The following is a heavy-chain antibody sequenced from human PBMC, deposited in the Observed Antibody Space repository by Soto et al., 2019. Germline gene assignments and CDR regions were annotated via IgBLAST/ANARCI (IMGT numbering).Heavy chain of an antibody. J-gene: IGHJ4*02. CDR1: GFTFSSYG. D-gene: IGHD6-19*01. V-gene: IGHV3-33*01. CDR2: IWYDGSNK. CDR3: AREDKQWLAGDY. Sequence: QVQLVESGGGVVQPGRSLRLSCAASGFTFSSYGMHWVRQAPGKGLEWVAVIWYDGSNKYYADSVKGRFTISRDNSKNTLYLQMNSLRAEDTAVYYCAREDKQWLAGDYWGQGTLVTVSS.